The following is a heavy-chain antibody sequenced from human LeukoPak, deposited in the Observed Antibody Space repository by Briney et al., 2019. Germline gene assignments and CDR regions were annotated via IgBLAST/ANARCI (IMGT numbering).Heavy chain of an antibody. CDR1: GYSFTNYW. J-gene: IGHJ4*02. V-gene: IGHV5-10-1*01. CDR3: ARSHSSG. Sequence: VESLKISCKGSGYSFTNYWISWVRQMPGKGLEWLGIVDPSDSYTNHSPSFQGHVTISADKSISTAYLQWSSLKASDTAMYYCARSHSSGWGEGTLVTVSS. D-gene: IGHD6-19*01. CDR2: VDPSDSYT.